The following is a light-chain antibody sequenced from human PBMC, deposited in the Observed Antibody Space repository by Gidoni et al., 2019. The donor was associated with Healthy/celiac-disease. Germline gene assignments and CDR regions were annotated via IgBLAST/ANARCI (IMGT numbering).Light chain of an antibody. J-gene: IGKJ3*01. CDR3: QQSYSTWFT. Sequence: DIQMTQSPSSLSASVGDRDTITCRASQSISSYLNWYQQKPGKAPKLLIYAASSLQSGVPSRFSGSGSGTDFTLTISSLQPEDFATYYCQQSYSTWFTFGPGTKVDIK. CDR2: AAS. V-gene: IGKV1-39*01. CDR1: QSISSY.